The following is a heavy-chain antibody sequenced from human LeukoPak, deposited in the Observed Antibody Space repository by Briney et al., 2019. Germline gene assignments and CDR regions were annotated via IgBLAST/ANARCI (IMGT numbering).Heavy chain of an antibody. V-gene: IGHV3-30-3*01. CDR3: AREEGYGDYEGYGMDV. J-gene: IGHJ6*02. CDR1: GFPFSSYA. Sequence: PGRSLRLSCAASGFPFSSYAMHWVRQAPGKGLEWVAVISYDGSNKYYADSVKGRFTISRDNSKNTLYLQMNSLRAEDTAVYYCAREEGYGDYEGYGMDVWGQGTTVTVSS. D-gene: IGHD4-17*01. CDR2: ISYDGSNK.